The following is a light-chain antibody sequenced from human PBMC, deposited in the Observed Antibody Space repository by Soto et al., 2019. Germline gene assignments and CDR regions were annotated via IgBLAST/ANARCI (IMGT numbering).Light chain of an antibody. J-gene: IGKJ4*01. CDR1: QSISSY. CDR2: AAS. CDR3: QQSYSTPRA. Sequence: DIQMTQSPSSLSASVGDRVTITCRASQSISSYLNWYQQKPGKAPKLLIYAASSLQSGVPSRFSGSGSGTDFTLTISSLQPEDFATYYCQQSYSTPRAVGGGNKVDIK. V-gene: IGKV1-39*01.